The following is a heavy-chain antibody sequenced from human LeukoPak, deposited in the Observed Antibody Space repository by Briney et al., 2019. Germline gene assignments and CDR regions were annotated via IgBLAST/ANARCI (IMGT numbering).Heavy chain of an antibody. CDR1: GFTFGRYG. J-gene: IGHJ4*02. CDR2: ISYDGSNK. D-gene: IGHD3-10*01. Sequence: PGGSLRLSCAASGFTFGRYGMHWVRQAPGKGLEWVAVISYDGSNKYYADSVKGRFTISRDNSKNTLYLQMNSLRAEDTAVYYCAEDFGQRSGYYFDYWGQGTLVTVSS. CDR3: AEDFGQRSGYYFDY. V-gene: IGHV3-30*18.